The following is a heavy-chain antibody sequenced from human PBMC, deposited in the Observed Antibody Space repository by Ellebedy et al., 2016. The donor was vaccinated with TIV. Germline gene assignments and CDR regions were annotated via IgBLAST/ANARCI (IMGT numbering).Heavy chain of an antibody. CDR1: GGTFSSYA. D-gene: IGHD5-12*01. J-gene: IGHJ6*02. CDR2: IIPIFGTA. Sequence: SVKVSXKASGGTFSSYAISWVRQAPGQGLEWMGGIIPIFGTANYAQKFQGRVTITADESTSTAYMELSSLRSEDTAVYYCARDPFYSGHEYYGMDVWGQGTTVTVSS. CDR3: ARDPFYSGHEYYGMDV. V-gene: IGHV1-69*13.